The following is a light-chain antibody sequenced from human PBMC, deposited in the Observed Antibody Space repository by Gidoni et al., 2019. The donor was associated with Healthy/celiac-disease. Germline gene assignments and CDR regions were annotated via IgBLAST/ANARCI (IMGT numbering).Light chain of an antibody. CDR3: QQRSNWPSLT. CDR1: QSVSSY. J-gene: IGKJ4*01. V-gene: IGKV3-11*01. CDR2: DAS. Sequence: IVLTQSPATLSLSPGERATLSCRASQSVSSYLAWYQQKPGQAPRLLIYDASNRATGIPARFSGSGSGTDFTLTISSLEPEDFAVYYCQQRSNWPSLTFGGGTKGEIK.